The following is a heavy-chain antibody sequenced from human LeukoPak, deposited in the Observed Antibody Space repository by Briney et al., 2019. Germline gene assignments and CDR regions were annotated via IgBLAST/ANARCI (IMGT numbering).Heavy chain of an antibody. CDR1: GGSISSYY. J-gene: IGHJ5*02. Sequence: SETLSLTCTVSGGSISSYYWSWIRQPPGKGLEWIGYIYYSGSTNYNPSLKSRIAISVDTSKNQFSLKLTSVTAADTAVYYCARVGSVVVVGGSSNWFDPWGQGTLVTVSS. CDR2: IYYSGST. CDR3: ARVGSVVVVGGSSNWFDP. D-gene: IGHD2-15*01. V-gene: IGHV4-59*12.